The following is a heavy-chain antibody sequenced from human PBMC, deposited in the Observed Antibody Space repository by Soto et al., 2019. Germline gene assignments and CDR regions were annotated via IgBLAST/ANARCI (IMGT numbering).Heavy chain of an antibody. J-gene: IGHJ4*02. Sequence: QIQLVQSGAEVKKPGAAVKVSCKASGYPFSIYGINWVRQAPGQGLEWMGWTRPNNGNTKYAQNLQGRVTMTTDTSTSTAYMELRSLRPDDTAVYYCVRDLDGSGSYYTDYWGQGTLVNVSS. CDR3: VRDLDGSGSYYTDY. CDR2: TRPNNGNT. V-gene: IGHV1-18*01. D-gene: IGHD3-10*01. CDR1: GYPFSIYG.